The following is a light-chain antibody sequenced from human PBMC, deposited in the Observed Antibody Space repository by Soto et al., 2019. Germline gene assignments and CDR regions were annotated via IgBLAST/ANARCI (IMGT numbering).Light chain of an antibody. CDR2: ATS. V-gene: IGKV1-39*01. J-gene: IGKJ1*01. Sequence: DIQMIQSPSSLSASVGDRVTITCRASQNIRSYLNWYQQKPGKAPQLLIYATSSLQTGVPSRFSASGSGTDFSLVISDLQPEDSATYYCQQGYSSRWTSGRGTKVEI. CDR1: QNIRSY. CDR3: QQGYSSRWT.